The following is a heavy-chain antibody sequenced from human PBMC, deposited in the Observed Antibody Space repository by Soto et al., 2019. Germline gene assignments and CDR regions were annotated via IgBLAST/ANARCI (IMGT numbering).Heavy chain of an antibody. D-gene: IGHD3-22*01. Sequence: QVQLVESGGGVVQPGRSLRLSCAASGFNFSTYGMHWVRQAPGKGLEWVAVTSDDGINKYYADSVKGRFTISRDNSKNTLCLNLNSMSDEETVLYSCAKGASGDSGGYYDYYYGLDVWGQGTTVTVSS. CDR1: GFNFSTYG. CDR2: TSDDGINK. J-gene: IGHJ6*02. V-gene: IGHV3-30*18. CDR3: AKGASGDSGGYYDYYYGLDV.